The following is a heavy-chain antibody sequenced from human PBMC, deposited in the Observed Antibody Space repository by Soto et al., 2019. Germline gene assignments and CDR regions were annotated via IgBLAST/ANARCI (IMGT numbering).Heavy chain of an antibody. CDR3: AKALPFGELSFIDY. Sequence: GGSLRLSCAASGFTFSSYAMSWVRQAPGKGLEWVSAISGSGGSTYYADSVKGRFTISRDNSKNTLYLQMNSPRAEDTAVYYCAKALPFGELSFIDYWGQGTLVTVSS. V-gene: IGHV3-23*01. D-gene: IGHD3-16*02. CDR2: ISGSGGST. CDR1: GFTFSSYA. J-gene: IGHJ4*02.